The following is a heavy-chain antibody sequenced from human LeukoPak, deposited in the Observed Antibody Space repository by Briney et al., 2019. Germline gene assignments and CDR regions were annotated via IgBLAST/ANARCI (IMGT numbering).Heavy chain of an antibody. D-gene: IGHD4-17*01. V-gene: IGHV3-7*04. J-gene: IGHJ4*02. CDR1: GVMFPSYW. CDR2: VKQDGSEK. CDR3: ARRHHYGFLDS. Sequence: GESLRLSCAASGVMFPSYWMTWVRQAPGKGQEWVANVKQDGSEKYYVDSVKGRCTISRDNANNSVYLQMNSLRAEDTAVYYCARRHHYGFLDSWGQGTLVTVSS.